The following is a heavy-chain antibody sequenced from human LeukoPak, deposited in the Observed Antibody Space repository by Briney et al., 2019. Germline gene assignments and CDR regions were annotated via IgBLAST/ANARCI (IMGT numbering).Heavy chain of an antibody. Sequence: GGSLRLSCAASGFTFSNCAMSWVRQAPGKGLEWVSVIYSGGSTYYADSVKGRFTISRDNSKNTLYLQMNSLRAEDTAVYYCARDSVYSHWGQGTLVTVSS. J-gene: IGHJ4*02. CDR3: ARDSVYSH. CDR1: GFTFSNCA. V-gene: IGHV3-53*01. D-gene: IGHD3-16*02. CDR2: IYSGGST.